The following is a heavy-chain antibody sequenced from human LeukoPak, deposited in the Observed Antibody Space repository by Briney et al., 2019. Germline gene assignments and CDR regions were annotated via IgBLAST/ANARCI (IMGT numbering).Heavy chain of an antibody. CDR3: AGITTVTHGWDY. D-gene: IGHD4-17*01. Sequence: GPSVKVSCKPFGYTVTSYGISWGRQAPGQGREWMGWISAYNGNTNYAQKLQSRVSMHTDRSTSTAYLELRSLRSDDTAVYYCAGITTVTHGWDYWGQGTLVTVYS. CDR2: ISAYNGNT. V-gene: IGHV1-18*01. J-gene: IGHJ4*02. CDR1: GYTVTSYG.